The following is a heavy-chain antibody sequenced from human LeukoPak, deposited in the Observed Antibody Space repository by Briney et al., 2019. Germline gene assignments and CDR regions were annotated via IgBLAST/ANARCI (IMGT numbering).Heavy chain of an antibody. CDR2: INYSGST. Sequence: ASETLSLTCTVSGDSISSYYWSWIRQPPGKGLEWIGYINYSGSTNYNPSLKSRVTISVDTSKNQFSLKLSSVTAADTAVYYCARQESQQGLGDYWGQGTLVTVSS. J-gene: IGHJ4*02. CDR3: ARQESQQGLGDY. CDR1: GDSISSYY. D-gene: IGHD6-13*01. V-gene: IGHV4-59*08.